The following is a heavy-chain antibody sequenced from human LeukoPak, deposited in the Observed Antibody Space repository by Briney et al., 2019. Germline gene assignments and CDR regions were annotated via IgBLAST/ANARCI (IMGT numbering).Heavy chain of an antibody. CDR3: AKEGPAAMYYFDN. CDR2: TAYDGSNK. Sequence: GGSLRLSCTPSGFTFSIYSMHWLRQAPDKALEWLAVTAYDGSNKYYADSVKGRFTISRHNSKNTLYLQMNSLRAEDTAVYYCAKEGPAAMYYFDNWGQGTLVTVSS. V-gene: IGHV3-30*04. CDR1: GFTFSIYS. J-gene: IGHJ4*02. D-gene: IGHD2-2*01.